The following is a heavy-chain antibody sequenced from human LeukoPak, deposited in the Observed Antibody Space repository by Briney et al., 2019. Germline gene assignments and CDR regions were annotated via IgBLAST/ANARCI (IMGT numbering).Heavy chain of an antibody. CDR1: GFTFSNYG. CDR3: ANFDADSQAFHI. CDR2: ISKDGSNK. Sequence: GGSLRLSCAASGFTFSNYGMHWVRQAPGKGLEWVAVISKDGSNKYYADSVKGRFSVYRDNSNNTLYLQMNSLKTEDAAVYSCANFDADSQAFHIWGQGTMVTVSS. D-gene: IGHD3-9*01. V-gene: IGHV3-30*18. J-gene: IGHJ3*02.